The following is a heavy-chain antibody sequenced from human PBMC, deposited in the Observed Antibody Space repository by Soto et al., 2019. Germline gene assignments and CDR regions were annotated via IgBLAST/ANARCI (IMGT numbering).Heavy chain of an antibody. CDR2: ISYDGSNK. J-gene: IGHJ4*02. CDR3: AKTGRYLGFDY. D-gene: IGHD3-9*01. CDR1: GFTFSSYG. Sequence: GGSLRLSCAASGFTFSSYGMHWVRQAPGKGLEWVAVISYDGSNKYYADSVKGRFTISRDNSKNTLYLQMNSLRAEDTAVYYCAKTGRYLGFDYWGQGTLVTVSS. V-gene: IGHV3-30*18.